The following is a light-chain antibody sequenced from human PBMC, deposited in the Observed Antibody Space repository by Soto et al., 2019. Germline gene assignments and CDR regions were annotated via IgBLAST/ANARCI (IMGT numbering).Light chain of an antibody. V-gene: IGKV1-5*03. CDR3: QQYDRFPYT. CDR1: QSLSYW. J-gene: IGKJ2*01. Sequence: DIQMTQSPSTLSASVGDTVTITCRASQSLSYWLAWYQQKPGQAPKLLIHKASTLESGVPSRFSGRGSATEFTLTISSLQPDDFATFYCQQYDRFPYTFGQGTKLEIK. CDR2: KAS.